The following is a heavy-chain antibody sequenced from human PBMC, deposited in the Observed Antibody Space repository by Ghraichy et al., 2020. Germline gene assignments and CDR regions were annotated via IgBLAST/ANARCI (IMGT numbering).Heavy chain of an antibody. V-gene: IGHV4-39*02. J-gene: IGHJ4*03. Sequence: SETLSLTCTVSGGSISGSSYYWGWIRQPPGKGLEWIGSISYSGSTYYNPSLRSRVTIFVDTSKNQFSVKLSSVTAADTAAYFCVRDRPVYCSSTTCSPNFDYWGQGTMVTVSS. CDR2: ISYSGST. CDR3: VRDRPVYCSSTTCSPNFDY. D-gene: IGHD2-2*01. CDR1: GGSISGSSYY.